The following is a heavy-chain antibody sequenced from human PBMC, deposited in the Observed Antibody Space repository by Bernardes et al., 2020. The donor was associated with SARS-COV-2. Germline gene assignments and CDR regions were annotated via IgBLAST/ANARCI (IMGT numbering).Heavy chain of an antibody. V-gene: IGHV4-39*01. D-gene: IGHD2-21*01. CDR2: IYFSGSP. CDR3: ARHQRPLGAGGEIWFDP. Sequence: SETLSLTCTVSGGSISSSSYYWGWIRQPPGKGLEWIGSIYFSGSPYYNPSLKSRVTISVDTSKNQFSLKLSSVTATDTAVYYCARHQRPLGAGGEIWFDPWGQGTLVTVSS. J-gene: IGHJ5*02. CDR1: GGSISSSSYY.